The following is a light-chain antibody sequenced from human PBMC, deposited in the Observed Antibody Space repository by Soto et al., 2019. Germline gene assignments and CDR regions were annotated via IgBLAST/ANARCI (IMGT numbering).Light chain of an antibody. CDR1: PSVSSN. Sequence: EIVMTQSPATLSVSPAETATLSCTATPSVSSNLAWYQQKHGQAPRLLIYGASTRATGIPARFSGSGSGTEFTVTISSLESEHVGVYYCQQYENWPPITFGQGTRRE. CDR3: QQYENWPPIT. J-gene: IGKJ5*01. CDR2: GAS. V-gene: IGKV3-15*01.